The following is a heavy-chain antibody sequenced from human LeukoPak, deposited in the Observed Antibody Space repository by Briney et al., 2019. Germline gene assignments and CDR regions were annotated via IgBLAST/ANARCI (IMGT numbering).Heavy chain of an antibody. CDR1: AGSISGGSYY. CDR3: ARVRMAAGTLYYFDY. V-gene: IGHV4-61*02. Sequence: PSETLSLTCTVSAGSISGGSYYWSWIRQPAGKGLEWIGRIYTSGSTNYNPSLKSRVTISVDKSKNQFSLKLSSVTAADTAVYYCARVRMAAGTLYYFDYWGQGTLVTVSS. D-gene: IGHD6-13*01. J-gene: IGHJ4*02. CDR2: IYTSGST.